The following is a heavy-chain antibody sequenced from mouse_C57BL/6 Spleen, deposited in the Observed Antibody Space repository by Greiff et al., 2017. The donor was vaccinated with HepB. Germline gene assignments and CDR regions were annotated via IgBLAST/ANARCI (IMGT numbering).Heavy chain of an antibody. D-gene: IGHD1-1*01. V-gene: IGHV1-55*01. J-gene: IGHJ4*01. CDR3: ARSVVTMDD. CDR1: GYTFTSYW. Sequence: QVQLQQPGAELVKPGASVKMSCKASGYTFTSYWITWVKQRPGQGLEWIGDIYPGSGSTNYNEKFKSKATLTVDTSTSTAYMQLSSLTAEESAVDYGARSVVTMDDWGQGTSVTVAS. CDR2: IYPGSGST.